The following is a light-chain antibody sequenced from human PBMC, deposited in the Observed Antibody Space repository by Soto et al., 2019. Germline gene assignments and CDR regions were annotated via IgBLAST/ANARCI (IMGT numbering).Light chain of an antibody. CDR1: RDITNH. J-gene: IGKJ1*01. CDR3: LTYNSGLWT. CDR2: AAS. Sequence: DIQMTQSPSSLSASVGDRVTFTCRASRDITNHLAWYQQKPGKVPKLLIYAASTLQSGVPSRFSGSGSGTDFTLTISSLQPADAAPYFCLTYNSGLWTFGQGTKVEIK. V-gene: IGKV1-27*01.